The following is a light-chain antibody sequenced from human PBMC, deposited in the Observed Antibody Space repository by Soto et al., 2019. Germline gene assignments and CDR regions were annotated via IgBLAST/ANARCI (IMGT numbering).Light chain of an antibody. J-gene: IGKJ5*01. CDR1: QSVSNNY. Sequence: IVLTQSPGCLSFSPCERATLSCRSSQSVSNNYLAWYQQKPGQAPRLLIYGASSRATGIPDRFSGSGSGTDFTLTISSLQSEDFAVYYCQQYNNWPPITFGQGTRLEIK. V-gene: IGKV3-20*01. CDR3: QQYNNWPPIT. CDR2: GAS.